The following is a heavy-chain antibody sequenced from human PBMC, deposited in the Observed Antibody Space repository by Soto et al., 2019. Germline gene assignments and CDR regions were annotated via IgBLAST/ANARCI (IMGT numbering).Heavy chain of an antibody. CDR2: IYYSGST. CDR3: AGQTEGYDILTGYYYFDY. D-gene: IGHD3-9*01. V-gene: IGHV4-39*01. Sequence: QLQLQESGPGLVKPSETLSLTCTVSGGSISSSSYYWGWIRQPPGKGLEWIGSIYYSGSTYYNPSLKSRVTLSVDTSKNQFSLKLSSVTAADTAVYYCAGQTEGYDILTGYYYFDYWGQGTLVTVSS. CDR1: GGSISSSSYY. J-gene: IGHJ4*02.